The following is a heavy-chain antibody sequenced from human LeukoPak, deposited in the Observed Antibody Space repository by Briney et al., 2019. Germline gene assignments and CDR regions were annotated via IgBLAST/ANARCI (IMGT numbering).Heavy chain of an antibody. Sequence: SETLSLTCSVSGDSMSDDYWSWIRQPPGKGLEWIGYIYYSGSTNYNPSLKSRVTISVDTSKNQFSLKLSSVTAADTAVYYCARESPRPHYYDSRGYFDYWGQGTLVTVSS. V-gene: IGHV4-59*01. D-gene: IGHD3-22*01. CDR1: GDSMSDDY. J-gene: IGHJ4*02. CDR3: ARESPRPHYYDSRGYFDY. CDR2: IYYSGST.